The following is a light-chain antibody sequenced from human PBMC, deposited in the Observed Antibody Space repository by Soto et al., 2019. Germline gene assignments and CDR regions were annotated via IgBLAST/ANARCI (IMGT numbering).Light chain of an antibody. V-gene: IGLV1-47*01. CDR1: SSNIGSNY. CDR3: AAWDDSLSGHVV. Sequence: QSVLTQPPSASGTPGQRVTISCSGSSSNIGSNYVYWYQKLPGTAPKLLIYRNNQRPSGVPDRFSGSKSGTSASLAISGLRSDDEADYYCAAWDDSLSGHVVFGGGTKLTVL. J-gene: IGLJ2*01. CDR2: RNN.